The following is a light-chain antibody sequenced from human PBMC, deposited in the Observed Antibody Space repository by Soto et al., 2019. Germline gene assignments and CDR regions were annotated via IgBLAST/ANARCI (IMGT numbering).Light chain of an antibody. V-gene: IGKV3-20*01. CDR2: GAS. CDR1: QSVTANY. CDR3: QQYASTPLT. Sequence: ESVLTQSPGTLSLSPGERATLSCRSSQSVTANYLARYQQRRGHAPRLLTQGASSRPTGIPDRFSGSGSGRDCTLIISSLEPEDFAVYYCQQYASTPLTFGGGTRGDI. J-gene: IGKJ4*01.